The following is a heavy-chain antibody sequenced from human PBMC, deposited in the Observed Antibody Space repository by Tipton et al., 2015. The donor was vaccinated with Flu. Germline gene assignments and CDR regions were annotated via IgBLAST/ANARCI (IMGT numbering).Heavy chain of an antibody. J-gene: IGHJ6*02. CDR1: GFTFSDDY. Sequence: QLVQSGGGLVKPGGYLRLSCAASGFTFSDDYMSWIRQAPGKGLEWVSHISSSGDTINYADSVKGRFTISRDNAKKSLYLQMNSLRAEDTAVYYCAKWGASYYYDGSGHYGMDVWGQGTTVTVSS. CDR3: AKWGASYYYDGSGHYGMDV. D-gene: IGHD3-22*01. V-gene: IGHV3-11*01. CDR2: ISSSGDTI.